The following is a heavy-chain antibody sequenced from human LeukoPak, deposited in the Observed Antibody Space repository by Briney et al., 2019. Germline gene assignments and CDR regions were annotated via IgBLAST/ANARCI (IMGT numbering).Heavy chain of an antibody. CDR2: IFYTGTT. V-gene: IGHV4-59*08. Sequence: SETLSLTCTVSGGSISSYYWSWIRQPPGKGLEWIGWIFYTGTTHYNPSLKGRATISVDTSKNQFSLKLNSESAADTPVYYCPRFAHDGSGYRPGYWGQGTLVTVSS. D-gene: IGHD3-22*01. CDR3: PRFAHDGSGYRPGY. CDR1: GGSISSYY. J-gene: IGHJ4*03.